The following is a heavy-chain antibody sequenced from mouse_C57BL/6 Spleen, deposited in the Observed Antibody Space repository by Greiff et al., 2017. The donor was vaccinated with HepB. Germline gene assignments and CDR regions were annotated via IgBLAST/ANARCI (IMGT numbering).Heavy chain of an antibody. CDR2: INPKNGGT. CDR3: ARWMMVTIYYYAMDY. Sequence: VQLQQSGPELVKPGASVKISCKASGYTFTNSYMNWVKQSHGKSLEWIGDINPKNGGTSYNQKFKVKATLTVDKSSSTAYMELRSLTSEDSAVYYCARWMMVTIYYYAMDYWGQGTSVTVSS. J-gene: IGHJ4*01. V-gene: IGHV1-26*01. CDR1: GYTFTNSY. D-gene: IGHD2-3*01.